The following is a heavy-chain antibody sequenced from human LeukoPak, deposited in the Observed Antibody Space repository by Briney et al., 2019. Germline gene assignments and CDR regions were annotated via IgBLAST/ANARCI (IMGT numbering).Heavy chain of an antibody. J-gene: IGHJ4*02. CDR1: GITFSSYW. V-gene: IGHV3-7*01. CDR3: AGGQGYLIEL. Sequence: GGSLRLSCVGSGITFSSYWMNWVRQAPGKGLEWVAIIKQDGSETQYVDSVKGRLTISRDNAQNSLYLQINNLRAEDTAVYYCAGGQGYLIELWCQGTLVTVSS. CDR2: IKQDGSET. D-gene: IGHD2-15*01.